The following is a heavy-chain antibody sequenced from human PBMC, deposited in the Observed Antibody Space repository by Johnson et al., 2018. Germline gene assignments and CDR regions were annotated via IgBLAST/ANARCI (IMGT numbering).Heavy chain of an antibody. V-gene: IGHV3-9*01. CDR3: AKDISGGDYGNYYYYMDV. CDR1: GFTFDDYA. CDR2: IGWNSGSI. J-gene: IGHJ6*03. Sequence: VQLVESGGGLVQPGRSLRLSCAASGFTFDDYAMHWVRQAPGKGLAWVSGIGWNSGSIGYADYVKGRFTISRDNAKNSLYLQMNSLRAEGTALYYCAKDISGGDYGNYYYYMDVWGKGTTVTVSS. D-gene: IGHD4-17*01.